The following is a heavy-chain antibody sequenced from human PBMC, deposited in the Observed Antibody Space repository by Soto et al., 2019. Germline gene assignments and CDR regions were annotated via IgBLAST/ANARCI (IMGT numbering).Heavy chain of an antibody. D-gene: IGHD2-15*01. CDR1: GYTFTDYY. CDR3: ARAADYRCWYHYFDF. J-gene: IGHJ4*01. Sequence: ASVKVSCKVSGYTFTDYYLHWARQAPGQGLEWMGRINPNNGSANYAQQFQGRVTMTRDTSISTVYLEFSSLRSDDTAVYFCARAADYRCWYHYFDFWDQGAMVTVSS. CDR2: INPNNGSA. V-gene: IGHV1-2*06.